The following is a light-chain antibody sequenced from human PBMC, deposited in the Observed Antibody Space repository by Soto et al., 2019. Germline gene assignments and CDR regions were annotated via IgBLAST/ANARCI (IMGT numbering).Light chain of an antibody. V-gene: IGKV3-20*01. CDR1: QSVSSIY. J-gene: IGKJ1*01. CDR2: GAS. Sequence: EIVLTQSPGTLSLSPGERATLSCRASQSVSSIYLAWYQQKPGQAPRLLIYGASSRATGIPDRFSGSGSGTDSTLTISRLEPEDFAVYYCQQYGSSPPWTFGQGTKVEIK. CDR3: QQYGSSPPWT.